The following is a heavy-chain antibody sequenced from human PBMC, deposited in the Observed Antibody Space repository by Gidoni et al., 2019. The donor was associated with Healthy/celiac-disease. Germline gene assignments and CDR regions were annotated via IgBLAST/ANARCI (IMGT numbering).Heavy chain of an antibody. J-gene: IGHJ1*01. Sequence: EVQLVESGGGLVKPGGSLRLSCAASGFTFSNAWMSWVRQAPGKGLEGVGRIKSKTDGGTTDYAAPVKGRFTISRDDSKNTLYLQMNSLKTEDTAVYYCTTDQSNYDFWSGYYITEYFQHWGQGTLVTVSS. CDR2: IKSKTDGGTT. D-gene: IGHD3-3*01. CDR1: GFTFSNAW. CDR3: TTDQSNYDFWSGYYITEYFQH. V-gene: IGHV3-15*01.